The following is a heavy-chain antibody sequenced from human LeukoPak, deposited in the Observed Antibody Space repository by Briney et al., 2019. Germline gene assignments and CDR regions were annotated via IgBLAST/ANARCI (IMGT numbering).Heavy chain of an antibody. CDR1: GYTCTSYD. J-gene: IGHJ3*02. D-gene: IGHD3-3*01. CDR2: MYPSSGNT. CDR3: ASRSQFLEGFGDDAFDI. Sequence: GASVKVSCKASGYTCTSYDINWVRQATGQGLEWMGWMYPSSGNTGYAQKFQGRVTMTRNTSISTAYMELCSLRTEDTAVYDCASRSQFLEGFGDDAFDIWGQGTMVTVSS. V-gene: IGHV1-8*01.